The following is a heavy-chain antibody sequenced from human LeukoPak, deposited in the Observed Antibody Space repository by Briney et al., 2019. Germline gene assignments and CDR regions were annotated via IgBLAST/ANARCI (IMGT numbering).Heavy chain of an antibody. CDR1: GFTITSNA. D-gene: IGHD6-13*01. V-gene: IGHV3-23*01. CDR2: ISGSGGST. CDR3: AKDRLTAAGGPYYFDS. Sequence: GGSLRLSCAGSGFTITSNAMSWVRQAPGKGLEWVSGISGSGGSTYYADSVKGRFTISRDKSKNTVYLQMNSLRAEDTAVYYCAKDRLTAAGGPYYFDSRGQGTLVTVSS. J-gene: IGHJ4*02.